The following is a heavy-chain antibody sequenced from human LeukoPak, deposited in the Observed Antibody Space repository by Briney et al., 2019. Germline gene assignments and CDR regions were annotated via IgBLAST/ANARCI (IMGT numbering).Heavy chain of an antibody. CDR1: GYTLTELS. V-gene: IGHV1-24*01. J-gene: IGHJ4*02. Sequence: GASVKVSCKVSGYTLTELSMHWVRQAPGKGLEWMGGFDPEDGETIYAQKFQGRVTMTEDTSTDTAYMELSSLRSEDTAVYYCAIGHLYDSSGYYYLGYWGQGTLVTVSS. D-gene: IGHD3-22*01. CDR2: FDPEDGET. CDR3: AIGHLYDSSGYYYLGY.